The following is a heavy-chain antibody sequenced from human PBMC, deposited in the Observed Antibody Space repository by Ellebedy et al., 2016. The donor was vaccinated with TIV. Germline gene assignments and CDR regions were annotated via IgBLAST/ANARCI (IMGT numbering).Heavy chain of an antibody. CDR2: IYPDGGA. Sequence: GGSLRLXXAASGFTVSSNYMNWVRQAPGKGLEWVSIIYPDGGAYYAGSVKGRFTISRDSSQNTQSLQMNSLRVEDTAVYYCARATLYNRGDNWGQGTLVTVSA. CDR1: GFTVSSNY. J-gene: IGHJ4*02. D-gene: IGHD1-1*01. V-gene: IGHV3-53*01. CDR3: ARATLYNRGDN.